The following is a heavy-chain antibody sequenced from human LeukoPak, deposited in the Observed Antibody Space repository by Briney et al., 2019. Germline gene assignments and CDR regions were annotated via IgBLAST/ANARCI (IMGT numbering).Heavy chain of an antibody. J-gene: IGHJ4*02. V-gene: IGHV3-30-3*01. CDR2: ISYDGSNK. CDR3: ARDRLGYSSSDY. D-gene: IGHD6-6*01. CDR1: GFTFSSYA. Sequence: PGRSLRLSCAASGFTFSSYAMHWVRQAPGKGLEWVAVISYDGSNKYYADSVKGRFTISRDNSKNTLYLQMNSLRAEGTAVYYCARDRLGYSSSDYWGQGTLVTVSS.